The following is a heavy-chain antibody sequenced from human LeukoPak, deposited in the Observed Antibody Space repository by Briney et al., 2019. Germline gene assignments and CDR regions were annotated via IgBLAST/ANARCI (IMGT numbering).Heavy chain of an antibody. CDR2: ISSSGSTI. Sequence: GGSLRLSCAASGFTFSSYEMNWVRQAPGKGLEWVSYISSSGSTIYYADSVKGRFTISRDNSKNTLYLQMNSLRAEDTAVYYCAKGPQITMTDYWGQGTLVTVSS. CDR3: AKGPQITMTDY. V-gene: IGHV3-48*03. CDR1: GFTFSSYE. J-gene: IGHJ4*02. D-gene: IGHD3-22*01.